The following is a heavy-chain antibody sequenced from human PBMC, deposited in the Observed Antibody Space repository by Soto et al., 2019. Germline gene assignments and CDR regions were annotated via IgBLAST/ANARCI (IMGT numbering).Heavy chain of an antibody. V-gene: IGHV4-31*11. D-gene: IGHD2-2*01. CDR3: ARVRCTANSCFVFDP. J-gene: IGHJ5*02. CDR2: IYYSGMT. CDR1: GGAINSAGYY. Sequence: SETLSLTCAVSGGAINSAGYYWTWIRQHPGTGLEWIGYIYYSGMTHYNPSLMGRVTISSDTTKNQFSLRLKSVTAADTAVYYCARVRCTANSCFVFDPWGQGTLVTVSS.